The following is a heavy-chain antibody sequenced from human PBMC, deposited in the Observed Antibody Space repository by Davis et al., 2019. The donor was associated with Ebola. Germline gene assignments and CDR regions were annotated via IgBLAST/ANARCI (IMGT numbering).Heavy chain of an antibody. Sequence: GESLKISCAASGFTFSSYWMSWVRQAPGKGLEWVANIKQDGSEKYYVDSVKGRFTISRDNAKNSLYLQMNSLRAEDTAVYYCARVRVVAANYGMDVWGQGTTVTVSS. CDR1: GFTFSSYW. V-gene: IGHV3-7*01. CDR2: IKQDGSEK. D-gene: IGHD2-15*01. J-gene: IGHJ6*02. CDR3: ARVRVVAANYGMDV.